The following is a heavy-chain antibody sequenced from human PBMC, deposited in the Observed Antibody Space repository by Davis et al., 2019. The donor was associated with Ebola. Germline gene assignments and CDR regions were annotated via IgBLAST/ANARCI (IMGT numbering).Heavy chain of an antibody. CDR3: ARGNYGDYIVLYYYNMDV. CDR1: GGSISSSTHY. V-gene: IGHV4-61*01. J-gene: IGHJ6*02. Sequence: MPSETLSLTCTVSGGSISSSTHYWSWIRQPPGKGLEWIGNIHYLGNTNYSPSLKSRVTLSVDTSKNQFSLKLSSVTAADTAVYYCARGNYGDYIVLYYYNMDVWGRGTTVTVSS. CDR2: IHYLGNT. D-gene: IGHD4-17*01.